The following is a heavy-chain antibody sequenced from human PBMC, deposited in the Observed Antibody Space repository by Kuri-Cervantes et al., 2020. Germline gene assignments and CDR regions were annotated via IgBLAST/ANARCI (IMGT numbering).Heavy chain of an antibody. D-gene: IGHD3-3*01. CDR3: ARGPGFGVVIMPTHYMDV. Sequence: ASVKVSCKASGYTFTSYGISWVRQAPGQGLEWMGWISACNGNTNYAQKLQGRVTMTTDTSTSTAYMELRSLRSDDTAVYYCARGPGFGVVIMPTHYMDVWGKGTTVTVSS. J-gene: IGHJ6*03. CDR2: ISACNGNT. V-gene: IGHV1-18*01. CDR1: GYTFTSYG.